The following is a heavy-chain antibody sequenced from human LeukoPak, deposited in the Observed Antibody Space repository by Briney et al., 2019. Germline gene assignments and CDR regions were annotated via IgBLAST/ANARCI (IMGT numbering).Heavy chain of an antibody. D-gene: IGHD3-10*01. Sequence: GGSLRLSCAASGFTFSSYWMSWVRQAPGKGLEWVANIKQDGSEKYYVDSVKGRFTISRDNAKNSLYLQMNSLRAEDTAVYYCARAKGGYYGSGSYYTPFDYWGQGTLVTVSS. CDR3: ARAKGGYYGSGSYYTPFDY. CDR1: GFTFSSYW. J-gene: IGHJ4*02. V-gene: IGHV3-7*01. CDR2: IKQDGSEK.